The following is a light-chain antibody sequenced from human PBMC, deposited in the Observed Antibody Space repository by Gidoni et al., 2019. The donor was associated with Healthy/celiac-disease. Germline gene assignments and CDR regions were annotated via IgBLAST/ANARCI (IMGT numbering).Light chain of an antibody. CDR3: QQSYSTPPF. Sequence: IQMTQFPSSLSASVGDRVTITCRASQSISSYLNWYQQKPGKAPKLLIYAASSLQSGVPSRFSGSGSGTDFTLTISSLQPEDFATYYCQQSYSTPPFFGPGTKVDIK. CDR2: AAS. J-gene: IGKJ3*01. CDR1: QSISSY. V-gene: IGKV1-39*01.